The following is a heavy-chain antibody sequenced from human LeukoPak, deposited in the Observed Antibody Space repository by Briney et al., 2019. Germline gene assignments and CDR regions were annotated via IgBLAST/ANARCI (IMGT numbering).Heavy chain of an antibody. V-gene: IGHV1-69*13. CDR3: ARQKYNQFDP. Sequence: SVKVSCKASGGTFSSYAISWVRQAPGQGLEWMGGNIPIFGTANYAQKFQGRVTITADESTSTAYMELSSLRSEDTAVYYCARQKYNQFDPWGQGTLVTVSS. D-gene: IGHD1-14*01. CDR2: NIPIFGTA. J-gene: IGHJ5*02. CDR1: GGTFSSYA.